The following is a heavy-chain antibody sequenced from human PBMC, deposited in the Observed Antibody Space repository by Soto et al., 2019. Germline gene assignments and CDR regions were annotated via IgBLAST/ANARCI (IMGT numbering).Heavy chain of an antibody. D-gene: IGHD2-2*01. CDR2: ISYDGSNK. V-gene: IGHV3-30-3*01. CDR3: ARDAADCSSTSCYLGIHNWFDP. CDR1: GFTFSSYA. Sequence: GGSLRLSCAASGFTFSSYAMHWVRQAPGKGLEWVAVISYDGSNKYYADSVKGRFTISRDNSKNTLYLQMNSLRAEDTAVYYCARDAADCSSTSCYLGIHNWFDPWGQGTLVTVSS. J-gene: IGHJ5*02.